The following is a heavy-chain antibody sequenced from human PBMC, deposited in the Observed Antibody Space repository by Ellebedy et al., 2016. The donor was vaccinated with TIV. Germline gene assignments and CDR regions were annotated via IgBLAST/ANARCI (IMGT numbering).Heavy chain of an antibody. CDR1: GYSFTSYW. CDR3: ARRSELLGDYYYGMDV. V-gene: IGHV5-51*01. D-gene: IGHD1-26*01. Sequence: GGSLRLSCKGSGYSFTSYWIGWVRQMPGKGLEWMGIIYPGDSDTRYSPSFQGQVTISADKSISTAYLQWSSLKASDTAMYYCARRSELLGDYYYGMDVWGQGTAVTVSS. CDR2: IYPGDSDT. J-gene: IGHJ6*02.